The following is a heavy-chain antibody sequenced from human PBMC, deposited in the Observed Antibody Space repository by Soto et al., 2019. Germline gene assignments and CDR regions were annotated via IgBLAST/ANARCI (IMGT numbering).Heavy chain of an antibody. CDR1: GGSFSGYY. J-gene: IGHJ4*02. CDR2: INHSGST. V-gene: IGHV4-34*01. D-gene: IGHD3-10*01. CDR3: ARRGSYGSGSIDY. Sequence: KSSETLSLTCAVYGGSFSGYYWSWIRQPPGKGLEWIGEINHSGSTNYNPSLKSRVAISVDTSKNQFSLKLSSVTAADTAVYYCARRGSYGSGSIDYWGQGTLVTVSS.